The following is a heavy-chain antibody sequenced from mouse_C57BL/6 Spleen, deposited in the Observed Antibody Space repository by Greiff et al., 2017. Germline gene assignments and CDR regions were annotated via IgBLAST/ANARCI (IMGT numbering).Heavy chain of an antibody. CDR3: ARGVSGYYAMDY. D-gene: IGHD3-2*02. CDR2: IYPGSGNT. J-gene: IGHJ4*01. CDR1: GYSFTSYY. V-gene: IGHV1-66*01. Sequence: QVQLKQSGPELVKPGASVKISCKASGYSFTSYYIHWVKQRPGQGLEWIGWIYPGSGNTKYNEKFKGKATLTADTSSSTAYMQLSSLTSEDSAVYYCARGVSGYYAMDYWGQGTSVTVSS.